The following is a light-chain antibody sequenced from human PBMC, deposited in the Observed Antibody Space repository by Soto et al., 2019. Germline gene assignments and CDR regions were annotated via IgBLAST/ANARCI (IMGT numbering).Light chain of an antibody. J-gene: IGKJ1*01. CDR2: AAS. V-gene: IGKV1-6*01. CDR1: QAIRSD. Sequence: AVQMTQSPSSLSASVGDRVTITCRASQAIRSDLGWYQMKPGKVPKLLIYAASNLQSGVPSRFIGRGYGTDFTLTISSLQPDDFAAYYCLQDYNYPRTFGQWTKVEI. CDR3: LQDYNYPRT.